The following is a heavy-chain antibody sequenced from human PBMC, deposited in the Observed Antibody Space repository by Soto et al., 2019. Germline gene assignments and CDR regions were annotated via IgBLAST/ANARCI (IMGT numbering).Heavy chain of an antibody. CDR2: ISYDGSIK. CDR3: ANSEYSRYKNIDV. Sequence: SGFTFRGYGMHWVRQAPGRGLEWVALISYDGSIKYYADSVRGRFTISRDNSKNTLYLQMNSLRAEDTAVYYCANSEYSRYKNIDVWGQGTTVTVSS. J-gene: IGHJ6*02. CDR1: GFTFRGYG. D-gene: IGHD5-18*01. V-gene: IGHV3-30*18.